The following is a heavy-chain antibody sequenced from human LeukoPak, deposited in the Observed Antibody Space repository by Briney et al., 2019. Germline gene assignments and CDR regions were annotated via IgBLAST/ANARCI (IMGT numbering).Heavy chain of an antibody. V-gene: IGHV1-8*01. CDR1: GYTFTSYD. D-gene: IGHD2-2*01. J-gene: IGHJ5*02. CDR3: ARRGYCSSTSCHKYNWFDP. Sequence: ASVTVSCKASGYTFTSYDINWVRQAPGQGLEWMGWMNPNSGNTGYAQKFQGRVTMTRNTSISTAYMELSSLRSEDTAVYYCARRGYCSSTSCHKYNWFDPWGQGTLVTVSS. CDR2: MNPNSGNT.